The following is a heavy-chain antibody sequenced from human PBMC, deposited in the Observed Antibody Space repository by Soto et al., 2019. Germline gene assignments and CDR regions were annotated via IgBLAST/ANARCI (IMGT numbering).Heavy chain of an antibody. Sequence: GESLKISCQGSGYSFTDYRITWVRQMPGKGLEWMGRIDPSDSYTNYSPSFQGHITISADKSIDTAYLQWTSLEASDNVIYFCARRQSVLWGTYGTRNYNHYHCFDVWGQGTAVTVSS. V-gene: IGHV5-10-1*01. CDR2: IDPSDSYT. CDR1: GYSFTDYR. J-gene: IGHJ6*02. D-gene: IGHD3-16*01. CDR3: ARRQSVLWGTYGTRNYNHYHCFDV.